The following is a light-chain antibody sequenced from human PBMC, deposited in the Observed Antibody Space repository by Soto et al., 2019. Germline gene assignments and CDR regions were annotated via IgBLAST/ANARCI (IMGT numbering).Light chain of an antibody. Sequence: SYELTQPPSVSVAPGKTARITCGGNNIGSKSVHWYQQKPGQAPVLVIYYDSDRPSGIPERFSGSNSGNTATLTISRVDAGDEADYYCQVWDSSSDLVVFGGGTQLTVL. CDR3: QVWDSSSDLVV. CDR1: NIGSKS. J-gene: IGLJ2*01. V-gene: IGLV3-21*04. CDR2: YDS.